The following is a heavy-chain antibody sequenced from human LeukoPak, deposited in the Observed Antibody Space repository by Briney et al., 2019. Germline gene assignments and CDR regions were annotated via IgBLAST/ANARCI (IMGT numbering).Heavy chain of an antibody. D-gene: IGHD6-19*01. V-gene: IGHV3-23*01. J-gene: IGHJ4*02. CDR2: ISGSGGST. CDR1: GFTFSSYA. Sequence: GGSLRLSCAASGFTFSSYAMSWVRQAPGKGLEWVSAISGSGGSTYYADSVNGRFTISRDNSKNTLYLQMNSMRAEDTDVYCCAKAGQRSGWSLESDYWGQGTLVTVSS. CDR3: AKAGQRSGWSLESDY.